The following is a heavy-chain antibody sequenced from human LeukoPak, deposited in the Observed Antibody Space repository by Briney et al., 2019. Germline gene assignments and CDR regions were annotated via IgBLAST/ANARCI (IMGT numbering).Heavy chain of an antibody. CDR3: ARDWGYCSSTSCHVFDY. D-gene: IGHD2-2*01. CDR2: SRYDGINK. V-gene: IGHV3-33*01. CDR1: GFTFRTFG. J-gene: IGHJ4*02. Sequence: GGSLRLSCAASGFTFRTFGMHWVRQAPGKGLEWVAISRYDGINKYCADSVKGRFTISRDNSKNTLYLQMNSLRAEDTAVYYCARDWGYCSSTSCHVFDYWGQGTLVTVSS.